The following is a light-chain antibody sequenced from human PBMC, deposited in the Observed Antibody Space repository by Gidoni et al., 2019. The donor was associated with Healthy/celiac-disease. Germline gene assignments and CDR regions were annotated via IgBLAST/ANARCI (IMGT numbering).Light chain of an antibody. J-gene: IGKJ1*01. CDR3: QQYYSTWT. Sequence: DIVMTQSPDSLAVYLGERATINCKSSQSVLYSSNNKNYLAWYQQKPGQPPKLLIYGASTRESGVPDRFSGSGSGTDFTLTISSLQAEDVAVYYCQQYYSTWTFGQGTKVEIK. V-gene: IGKV4-1*01. CDR1: QSVLYSSNNKNY. CDR2: GAS.